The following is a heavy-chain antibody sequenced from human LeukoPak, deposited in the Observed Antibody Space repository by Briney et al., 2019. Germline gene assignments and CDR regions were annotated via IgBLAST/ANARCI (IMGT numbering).Heavy chain of an antibody. Sequence: GESLKTSCKGSGYSFISYWIGWVRQMPGKGLEWMGIIYPADSDTRYSPSFQGQVTISADKSISTAYLQWSSLKASDTAIYYCARHSPFDSSGYYLDYWGQGTLVTVSS. D-gene: IGHD3-22*01. V-gene: IGHV5-51*01. CDR3: ARHSPFDSSGYYLDY. CDR2: IYPADSDT. J-gene: IGHJ4*02. CDR1: GYSFISYW.